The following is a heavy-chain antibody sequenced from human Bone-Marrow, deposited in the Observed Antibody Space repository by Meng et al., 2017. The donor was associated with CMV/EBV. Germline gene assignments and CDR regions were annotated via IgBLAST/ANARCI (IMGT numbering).Heavy chain of an antibody. CDR2: IHPHRGDT. V-gene: IGHV1-2*02. Sequence: ASVKVSCKASGYTFTAHYFHWVRQAPGQGLEWMGWIHPHRGDTNYAQHFQGRVTLTRDTSINTGYMELTRLTSDDTAVYYCARDNNWGPDYWGQGKLVNVAS. CDR3: ARDNNWGPDY. CDR1: GYTFTAHY. J-gene: IGHJ4*02. D-gene: IGHD7-27*01.